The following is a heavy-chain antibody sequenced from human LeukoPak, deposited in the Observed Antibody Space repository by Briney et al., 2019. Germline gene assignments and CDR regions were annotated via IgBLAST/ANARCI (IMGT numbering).Heavy chain of an antibody. D-gene: IGHD2-2*01. CDR2: IYYSGST. CDR3: ARHLSYCSSTSCYLGWLIASDI. J-gene: IGHJ3*02. V-gene: IGHV4-39*01. CDR1: GGSISSSSYY. Sequence: SENLSLTCTASGGSISSSSYYWGWIRQPPGKGLEWIGSIYYSGSTYYNPSLKSRVTISVDTSKNQFSLKLSSVTAADTAVYYCARHLSYCSSTSCYLGWLIASDIWGQGTMVTVSS.